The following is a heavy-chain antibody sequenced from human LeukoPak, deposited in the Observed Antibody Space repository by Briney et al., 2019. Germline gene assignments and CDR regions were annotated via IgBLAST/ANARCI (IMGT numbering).Heavy chain of an antibody. D-gene: IGHD2-21*01. Sequence: GGSLRLSCAASGFSFDDYAMHWVRQAPGKGLEWVSLISWDGGSTYYADSVKGRFTVSRDNSKNSLYLQMNSLRAEDTAVYYCARDLPITWGQGTLVTVSS. V-gene: IGHV3-43D*03. J-gene: IGHJ5*02. CDR3: ARDLPIT. CDR2: ISWDGGST. CDR1: GFSFDDYA.